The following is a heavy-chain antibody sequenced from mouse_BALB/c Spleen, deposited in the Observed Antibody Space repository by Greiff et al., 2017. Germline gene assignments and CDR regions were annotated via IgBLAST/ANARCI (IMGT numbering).Heavy chain of an antibody. CDR2: IRNKANGYTT. CDR3: ARDKPDQYYFDY. CDR1: GFTFTDYY. V-gene: IGHV7-3*02. Sequence: EVKVVESGGGLVQPGGSLRLSCATSGFTFTDYYMSWVRQPPGKALEWLGFIRNKANGYTTEYSASVKGRFTISRDNSQSILYLQMNTLRAEDSGTYYCARDKPDQYYFDYWGQGTTLTVSS. J-gene: IGHJ2*01.